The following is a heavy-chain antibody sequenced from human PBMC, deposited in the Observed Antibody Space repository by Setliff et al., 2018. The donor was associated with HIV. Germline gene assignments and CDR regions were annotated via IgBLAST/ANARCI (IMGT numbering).Heavy chain of an antibody. V-gene: IGHV5-51*01. Sequence: GESLKISCKGSGYNFTSFWIAWARQMPGKGLEWMGIIYPADSDTRYSPSFQGQVTISADKSISTAFLQWRSLKASDTAIYYCARLPSLLWFGELNYYFDYWGQGTLVTVSS. D-gene: IGHD3-10*01. J-gene: IGHJ4*02. CDR2: IYPADSDT. CDR3: ARLPSLLWFGELNYYFDY. CDR1: GYNFTSFW.